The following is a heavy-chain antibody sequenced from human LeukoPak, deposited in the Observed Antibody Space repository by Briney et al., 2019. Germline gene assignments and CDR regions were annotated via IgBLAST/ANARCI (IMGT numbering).Heavy chain of an antibody. Sequence: QAGGSLRLSCAASGFTFSSYAMSWVRQAPGKGLEWVSAISGSGGSTYYADSVKGRFTISRDNSKNTLYLQMNSLRAEDTAVYYCAKAGGGRPTPKEFDYWGQGTLVTVSS. J-gene: IGHJ4*02. D-gene: IGHD3-16*01. CDR2: ISGSGGST. V-gene: IGHV3-23*01. CDR1: GFTFSSYA. CDR3: AKAGGGRPTPKEFDY.